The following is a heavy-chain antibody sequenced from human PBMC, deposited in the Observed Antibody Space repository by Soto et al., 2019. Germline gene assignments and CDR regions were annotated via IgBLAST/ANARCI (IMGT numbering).Heavy chain of an antibody. Sequence: GASVKVSCKASGGTFSSYTISWVRQAPGQGLEWMGWISAYNGNTKYAQKLQGRVTMTTDTSTSTAYMELRSLRSDDTAVYYCARDVRGGNFDYWGQGTLVTVSS. CDR2: ISAYNGNT. J-gene: IGHJ4*02. V-gene: IGHV1-18*01. D-gene: IGHD1-26*01. CDR1: GGTFSSYT. CDR3: ARDVRGGNFDY.